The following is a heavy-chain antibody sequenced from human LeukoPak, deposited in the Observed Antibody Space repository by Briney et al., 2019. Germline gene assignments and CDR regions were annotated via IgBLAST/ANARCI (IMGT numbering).Heavy chain of an antibody. Sequence: PGGSLRLSCAASGFTFSSYAMSGVRQAPGKGLEWVSAISCSCGSTYYADSVKGRFTIPRDNSKNTLYLQMNSLRAEDTAVYYCAKDRTVTTPLKWFDPWGQGTLVTVSS. CDR2: ISCSCGST. CDR1: GFTFSSYA. D-gene: IGHD4-17*01. J-gene: IGHJ5*02. V-gene: IGHV3-23*01. CDR3: AKDRTVTTPLKWFDP.